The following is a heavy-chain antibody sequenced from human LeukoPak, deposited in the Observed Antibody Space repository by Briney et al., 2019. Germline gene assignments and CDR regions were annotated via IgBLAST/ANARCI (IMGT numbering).Heavy chain of an antibody. CDR2: INGDGSTT. CDR1: GFTFSNYW. Sequence: GGSLRLSCAASGFTFSNYWMHWFRQAPGKGLVWVSRINGDGSTTNYADFVKGRFTVSRDNAKNTLYLQMNSLRGEDTAVYHCVSEYFDFWGQGTRVTVSS. J-gene: IGHJ4*02. V-gene: IGHV3-74*01. CDR3: VSEYFDF.